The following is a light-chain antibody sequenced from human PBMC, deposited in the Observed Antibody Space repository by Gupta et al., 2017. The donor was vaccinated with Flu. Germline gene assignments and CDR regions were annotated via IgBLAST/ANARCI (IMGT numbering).Light chain of an antibody. CDR2: VNSDGSH. CDR1: SGHSNYA. J-gene: IGLJ1*01. Sequence: QLVLTQSPSASASLGASVKLTCTLSSGHSNYAIAWHQQQPEKGPRYLMKVNSDGSHSKGDGVPDRFSGSSSGADRYLTISSLQSEDEADYYCQTWGTGIPYVFGTGTKVAVL. CDR3: QTWGTGIPYV. V-gene: IGLV4-69*02.